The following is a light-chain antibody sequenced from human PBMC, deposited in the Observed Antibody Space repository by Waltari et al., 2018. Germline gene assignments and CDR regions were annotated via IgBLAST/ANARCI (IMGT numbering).Light chain of an antibody. V-gene: IGLV2-14*03. CDR3: SSYSGTNTRVI. CDR1: SIAIGHLDY. CDR2: DVR. Sequence: QSVLTQPPSASGSPGQSISIPCPGTSIAIGHLDYVSWYQQQPGKAPKMMIYDVRHRPSGVSNRFSGSKSGNTASLIISGLQSEDEGDYYCSSYSGTNTRVIFGGGTKLTVL. J-gene: IGLJ2*01.